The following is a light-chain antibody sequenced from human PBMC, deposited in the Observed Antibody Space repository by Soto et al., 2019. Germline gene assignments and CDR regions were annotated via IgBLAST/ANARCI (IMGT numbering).Light chain of an antibody. CDR2: GYN. Sequence: QSVLTQPPSVSGAPGQRVTISCTGSSSNIGAGYDVHWYQQLPGAAPKLLIYGYNNRPSGVPDRFSGSKSGTSASLAITGLQAEDEADYYCQSYDTSLSAWVFGGGTKLTFL. CDR3: QSYDTSLSAWV. V-gene: IGLV1-40*01. CDR1: SSNIGAGYD. J-gene: IGLJ3*02.